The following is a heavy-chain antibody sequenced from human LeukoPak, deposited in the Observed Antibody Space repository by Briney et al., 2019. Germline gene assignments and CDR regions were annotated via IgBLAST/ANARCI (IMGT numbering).Heavy chain of an antibody. D-gene: IGHD1-1*01. CDR1: GGTFSSYA. J-gene: IGHJ4*02. CDR3: ASMWRGHNPFDY. CDR2: IIPIFGTA. Sequence: ASVKVSCKASGGTFSSYAISWVRQAPGQGLEWMGGIIPIFGTANYAQKFQGRVTITADESTSTAYMELSSLRSEDTAVYYCASMWRGHNPFDYWGQGTLVTVSS. V-gene: IGHV1-69*13.